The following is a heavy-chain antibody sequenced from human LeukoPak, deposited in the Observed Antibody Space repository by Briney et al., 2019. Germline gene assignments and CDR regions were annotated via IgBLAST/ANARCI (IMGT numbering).Heavy chain of an antibody. V-gene: IGHV4-39*01. J-gene: IGHJ5*02. CDR1: GGSIGRSSYY. CDR3: ARPPIFGGWFDP. Sequence: ASETLSLTCTVSGGSIGRSSYYWGWIRQPPGKGLEWIGSIYYSGSTYYNPSLKSRVTISVDTSKNQFSLKLSSVTAADTAVYYCARPPIFGGWFDPWGQGTLVTVSS. CDR2: IYYSGST. D-gene: IGHD3-3*01.